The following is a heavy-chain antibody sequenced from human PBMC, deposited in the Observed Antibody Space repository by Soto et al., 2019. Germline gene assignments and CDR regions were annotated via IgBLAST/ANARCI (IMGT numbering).Heavy chain of an antibody. D-gene: IGHD3-10*01. V-gene: IGHV3-30*03. Sequence: QVQLVESGGGVVQPGRSLRLSCAASGFTLSNNGMLWVRQAPGKGLEWVAVISRDGNTKFYADSVKGRFAISKDNSENTLYLQMNSLRLEDTAVYFCARELASGNWGQGTLVTVSS. CDR2: ISRDGNTK. CDR3: ARELASGN. CDR1: GFTLSNNG. J-gene: IGHJ4*02.